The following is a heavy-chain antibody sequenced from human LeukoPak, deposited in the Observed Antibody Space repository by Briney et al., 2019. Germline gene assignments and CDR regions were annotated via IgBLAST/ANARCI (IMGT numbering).Heavy chain of an antibody. V-gene: IGHV1-46*01. CDR2: INPSGGST. CDR3: ARCDYGSGSYLCGVDY. CDR1: GYTFTSYY. J-gene: IGHJ4*02. D-gene: IGHD3-10*01. Sequence: ASVKVSCKASGYTFTSYYMHWVRQAPGQGFEWMGIINPSGGSTGYAQKFQGRVTMTRDTSTSTVYMELSSLRSEDTAVYYCARCDYGSGSYLCGVDYWGQGTLVTVSS.